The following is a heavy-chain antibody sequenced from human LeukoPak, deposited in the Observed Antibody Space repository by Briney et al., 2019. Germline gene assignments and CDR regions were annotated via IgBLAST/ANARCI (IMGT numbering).Heavy chain of an antibody. V-gene: IGHV4-59*12. J-gene: IGHJ4*02. CDR3: ARDIPYSSSWSEMGY. D-gene: IGHD6-13*01. Sequence: SETLSLTCTVSGGSISSYYWSWIRQPPGKGLEWIGYIYYSGSTNYNPSLKSRVTISVDTSKNQFSLKLSSVTAADTAVYYCARDIPYSSSWSEMGYWGQGTLVTVSS. CDR2: IYYSGST. CDR1: GGSISSYY.